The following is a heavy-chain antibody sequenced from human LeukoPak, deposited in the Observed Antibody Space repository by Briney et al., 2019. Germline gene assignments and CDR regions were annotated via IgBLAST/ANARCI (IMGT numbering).Heavy chain of an antibody. CDR1: GFTFSNYW. CDR3: AELGITMIGGV. CDR2: ISSSGSTI. J-gene: IGHJ6*04. Sequence: PPGGSLRLSCAASGFTFSNYWMNWLRQAPGKGLEWVSYISSSGSTIYYADSVKGRFTISRDNAKNSLYLQMNSLRAEDTAVYYCAELGITMIGGVWGKGTSVTISS. D-gene: IGHD3-10*02. V-gene: IGHV3-48*04.